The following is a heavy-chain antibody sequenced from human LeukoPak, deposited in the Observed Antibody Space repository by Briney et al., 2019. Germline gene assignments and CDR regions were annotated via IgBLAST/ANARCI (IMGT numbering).Heavy chain of an antibody. Sequence: GGSLRLSCAASGFTFSNAWMSWVRQAPGKGLEWVGRIKSKTDGGTTDYAAPVKGRFTISRDDSKNTLYLQMNSLKTEDAALYYCTTVCSGGSCYSPTSFDYWGQGTLVTVSS. CDR2: IKSKTDGGTT. J-gene: IGHJ4*02. V-gene: IGHV3-15*01. CDR3: TTVCSGGSCYSPTSFDY. CDR1: GFTFSNAW. D-gene: IGHD2-15*01.